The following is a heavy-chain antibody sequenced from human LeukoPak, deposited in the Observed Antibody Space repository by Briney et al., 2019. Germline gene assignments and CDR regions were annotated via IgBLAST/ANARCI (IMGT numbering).Heavy chain of an antibody. CDR2: ITASGDST. J-gene: IGHJ4*02. V-gene: IGHV3-23*01. Sequence: GGSLRLSCAASGFTFSNYVMIWVRQAPGKGLEWVSGITASGDSTYYADSVKGRFTMSRDNSRDTVYLQMNSLRVDDTAVYYCARRDNVVVVSASDYWGQGTLVTVSS. CDR3: ARRDNVVVVSASDY. D-gene: IGHD2-15*01. CDR1: GFTFSNYV.